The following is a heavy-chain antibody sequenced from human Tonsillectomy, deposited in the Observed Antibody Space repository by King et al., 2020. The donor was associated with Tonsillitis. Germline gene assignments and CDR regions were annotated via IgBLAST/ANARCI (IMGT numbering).Heavy chain of an antibody. V-gene: IGHV4-59*08. Sequence: QLQESGPGLVKPSETLSLTCTVSGGSISSYYWSWIRQPPGNGLEWIGFIYYSGNTNYNPSLKSRVSLSLDTSKNHFSLRLSSVTAADSAVYYCARPYSSSFWFFDLWGRGTLVTVSS. D-gene: IGHD6-6*01. CDR2: IYYSGNT. CDR3: ARPYSSSFWFFDL. J-gene: IGHJ2*01. CDR1: GGSISSYY.